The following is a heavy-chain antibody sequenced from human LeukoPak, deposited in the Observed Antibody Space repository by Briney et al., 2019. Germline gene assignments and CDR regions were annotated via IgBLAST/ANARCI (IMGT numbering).Heavy chain of an antibody. V-gene: IGHV3-48*03. D-gene: IGHD6-13*01. J-gene: IGHJ3*02. CDR1: GFTFSSYE. Sequence: GGSLRLSCAASGFTFSSYEMNWVRQAPGKGLEWVSYISSSGSTIYYADSVKGRFTISRDNAKNSLYLQMNSLRAEDTAVYYCARGGSSRGMNAFDIWGQGTMVTVSS. CDR2: ISSSGSTI. CDR3: ARGGSSRGMNAFDI.